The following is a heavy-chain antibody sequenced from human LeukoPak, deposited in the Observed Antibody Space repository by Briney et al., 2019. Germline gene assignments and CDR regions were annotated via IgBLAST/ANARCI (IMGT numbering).Heavy chain of an antibody. CDR1: GGSFSGYY. J-gene: IGHJ5*02. CDR3: ARHRANWFDP. V-gene: IGHV4-34*01. CDR2: IYYSGST. Sequence: SETLSLTCAVYGGSFSGYYWSWIRQPPGKGLEWIGSIYYSGSTYYNPSLKSRVTISVDTSKNQFSLKLSSVTAADTAVYYCARHRANWFDPWGQGTLVTVSS.